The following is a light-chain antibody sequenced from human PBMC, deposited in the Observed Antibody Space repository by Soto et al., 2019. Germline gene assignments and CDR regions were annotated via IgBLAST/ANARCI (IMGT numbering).Light chain of an antibody. Sequence: QSVLTQPASVSGSPGQSITISCTGTTSDIGTYNFVSWYQQHPDKDPKLMIYEVTNRPSGVSNRFSGSKSGYTASLTISGLQAEDEAVYYCSSHRTRSTWVFGGGTKVTVL. J-gene: IGLJ2*01. CDR3: SSHRTRSTWV. CDR1: TSDIGTYNF. V-gene: IGLV2-14*03. CDR2: EVT.